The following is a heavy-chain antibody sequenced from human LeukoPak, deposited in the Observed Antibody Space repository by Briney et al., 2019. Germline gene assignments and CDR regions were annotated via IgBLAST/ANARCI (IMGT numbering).Heavy chain of an antibody. CDR3: AKEGAGYCSSTSCYIPQTPYYFDY. J-gene: IGHJ4*02. CDR1: GFTFSSYA. CDR2: ISGSGGST. V-gene: IGHV3-23*01. D-gene: IGHD2-2*02. Sequence: GGSLRLSCAASGFTFSSYAMSWVRQAPGKGLEWVSAISGSGGSTYYADSVKGRFTISRDNSKNTLYLQMNSLRAEDTAVYYCAKEGAGYCSSTSCYIPQTPYYFDYWGQGNLVTVSS.